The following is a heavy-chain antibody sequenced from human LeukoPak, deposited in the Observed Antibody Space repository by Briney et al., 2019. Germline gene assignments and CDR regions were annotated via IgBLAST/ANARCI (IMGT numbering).Heavy chain of an antibody. CDR3: ARISMVRGVHKRFDY. V-gene: IGHV4-31*03. Sequence: TPSETLSLTCTVSGGSISSGGYYWSWIRQHPGKGLEWIGYIYYSGSTYYNPSLKSRVTISVDTSKNQFSLKLSSVTAADTAVYYCARISMVRGVHKRFDYWGQGTLVTVSS. CDR2: IYYSGST. D-gene: IGHD3-10*01. CDR1: GGSISSGGYY. J-gene: IGHJ4*02.